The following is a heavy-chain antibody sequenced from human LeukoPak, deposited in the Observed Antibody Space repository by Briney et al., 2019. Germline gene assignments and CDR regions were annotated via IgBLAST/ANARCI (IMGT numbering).Heavy chain of an antibody. CDR1: GFTFSSYA. CDR3: AKCSATCYANAFDI. CDR2: FCGCGCDT. D-gene: IGHD2-2*01. J-gene: IGHJ3*02. Sequence: GGSLRLSCAASGFTFSSYAMSWVREALGGGVVWVFGFCGCGCDTEYVDSVKGRFTISRDNSKTTLYLQMSSLRVEDTAVYYCAKCSATCYANAFDIWGQGTMVTVSS. V-gene: IGHV3-23*01.